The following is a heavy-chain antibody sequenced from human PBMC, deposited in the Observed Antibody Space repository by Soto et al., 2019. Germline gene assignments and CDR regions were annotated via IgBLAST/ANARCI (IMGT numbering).Heavy chain of an antibody. V-gene: IGHV3-11*01. J-gene: IGHJ3*02. CDR2: ISSVGTTT. Sequence: GGSLRLSCEASGFTISDYYMSWIRQAPGKGLEWVSYISSVGTTTYYADSVKGRFSISMDNAKNSLYLQMNSLRAEDTAVYYCARIVGEGAFDIWGQGTMVTVSS. CDR1: GFTISDYY. CDR3: ARIVGEGAFDI. D-gene: IGHD1-26*01.